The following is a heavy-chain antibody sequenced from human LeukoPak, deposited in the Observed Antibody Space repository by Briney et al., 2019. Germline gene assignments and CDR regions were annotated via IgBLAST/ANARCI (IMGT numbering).Heavy chain of an antibody. J-gene: IGHJ4*02. Sequence: SETLSLTCTVSGGSISSGYYWGWIRQPPGKGLEWIGSIYHSGSTYYNPSLKSRVTISVDTSKNQFSLKLSSVTAADTAVYYCARVTSDYDYWGQGTLVTVSS. CDR1: GGSISSGYY. CDR2: IYHSGST. V-gene: IGHV4-38-2*02. CDR3: ARVTSDYDY. D-gene: IGHD5-12*01.